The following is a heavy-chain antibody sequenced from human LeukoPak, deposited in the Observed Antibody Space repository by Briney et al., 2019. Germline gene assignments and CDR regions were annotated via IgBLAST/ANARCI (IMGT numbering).Heavy chain of an antibody. V-gene: IGHV4-59*01. J-gene: IGHJ6*03. CDR1: GGPTLNYY. CDR3: TRGTTLVRGVLRAYYYYYMDV. CDR2: VYSSKNT. Sequence: SETLSLTCTVSGGPTLNYYWSWIRQPPGGGLEWIGYVYSSKNTNYNPSLKSRVTISVDTSKTQISLKLTSVTAADTAVHYCTRGTTLVRGVLRAYYYYYMDVWGKGTTVTVSS. D-gene: IGHD3-10*01.